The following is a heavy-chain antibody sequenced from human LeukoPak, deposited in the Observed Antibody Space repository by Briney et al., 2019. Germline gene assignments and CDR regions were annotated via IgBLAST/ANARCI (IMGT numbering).Heavy chain of an antibody. D-gene: IGHD6-19*01. Sequence: PGGSLRLSCAASGFTFKKYDVTWVRQAPGKGLEWVSGIRASGGATYYADSVKGRFTISRDNSKNTLYLQMNSLRAEDTAVYYCAKDHWGSGWNFDYWGQGTLVTVSS. V-gene: IGHV3-23*01. CDR2: IRASGGAT. CDR1: GFTFKKYD. J-gene: IGHJ4*02. CDR3: AKDHWGSGWNFDY.